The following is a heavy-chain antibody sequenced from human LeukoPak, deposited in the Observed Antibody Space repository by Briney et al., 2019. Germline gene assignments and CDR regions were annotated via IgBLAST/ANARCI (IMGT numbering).Heavy chain of an antibody. J-gene: IGHJ4*02. Sequence: GGSLRLSCAASGFTFDDYGMSRVRQAPGKGLEWVSVISASGGSTYYADSVKGRFTISRDNSKNTLYVQMNSLRAEDTAIYYCAKHGSGDNFNYWGQGTLVTVSS. CDR3: AKHGSGDNFNY. V-gene: IGHV3-23*01. D-gene: IGHD3-10*01. CDR1: GFTFDDYG. CDR2: ISASGGST.